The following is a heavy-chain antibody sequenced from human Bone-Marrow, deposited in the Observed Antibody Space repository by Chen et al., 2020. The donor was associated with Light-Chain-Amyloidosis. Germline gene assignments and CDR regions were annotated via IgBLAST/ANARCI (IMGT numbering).Heavy chain of an antibody. CDR3: ASAPPTTFNVYAMDV. Sequence: QVQLVQSGAEVKKPGSSVKVSCKASGEPFSSYAISWVRQAPGQGLEWVGRIIPMLETTKYAQKFLGRVEITADRSTRTSHLEMTGLTFEDTAIYYCASAPPTTFNVYAMDVWGQGTKVVVSS. CDR2: IIPMLETT. CDR1: GEPFSSYA. V-gene: IGHV1-69*04. J-gene: IGHJ6*02. D-gene: IGHD3-3*02.